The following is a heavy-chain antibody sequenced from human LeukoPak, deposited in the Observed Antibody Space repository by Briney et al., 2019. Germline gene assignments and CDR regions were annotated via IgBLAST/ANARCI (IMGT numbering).Heavy chain of an antibody. V-gene: IGHV4-59*01. CDR1: GGSISSNS. CDR2: IYYSGST. Sequence: SETLSLTCTVSGGSISSNSWSWIRQPPGKGLEWIGYIYYSGSTNYNPSLKSRVTISVDTSKNQFSLKLSSVTAADTAVYYCARGSRSGGSCYGYWGQGTLVTVSS. J-gene: IGHJ4*02. CDR3: ARGSRSGGSCYGY. D-gene: IGHD2-15*01.